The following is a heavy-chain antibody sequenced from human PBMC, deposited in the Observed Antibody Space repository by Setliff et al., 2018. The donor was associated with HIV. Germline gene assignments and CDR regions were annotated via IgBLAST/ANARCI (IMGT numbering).Heavy chain of an antibody. V-gene: IGHV1-69*05. CDR3: ARAPPSGKARPYYFDY. CDR2: FIPFGGST. Sequence: GASVKVSCKASGGAFSSYAISWVRQAPGQGLEWMGGFIPFGGSTYYAQKFQGRVTLTMDTSTSTFYMELSSLRFGDTAVYYCARAPPSGKARPYYFDYWGQGTLVTVSS. J-gene: IGHJ4*02. CDR1: GGAFSSYA. D-gene: IGHD6-13*01.